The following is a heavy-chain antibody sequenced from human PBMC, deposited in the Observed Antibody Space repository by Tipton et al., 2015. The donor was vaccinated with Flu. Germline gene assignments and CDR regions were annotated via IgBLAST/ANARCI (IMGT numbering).Heavy chain of an antibody. J-gene: IGHJ6*02. D-gene: IGHD3-16*01. Sequence: SLRLSCAASGFTFSKYAMRWVRHAPGRGLEWVAHISGSGLSTYYADSVKGRFAISRDNSKNTVSLQMNSLRAKETAVYYCARDRVVAVAGGGSMDVWGQGTTVSVS. V-gene: IGHV3-23*01. CDR1: GFTFSKYA. CDR3: ARDRVVAVAGGGSMDV. CDR2: ISGSGLST.